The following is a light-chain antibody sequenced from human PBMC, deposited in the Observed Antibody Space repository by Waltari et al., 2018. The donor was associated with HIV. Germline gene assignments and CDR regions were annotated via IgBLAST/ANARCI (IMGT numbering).Light chain of an antibody. CDR3: SSYAGTNNHVV. V-gene: IGLV2-8*01. Sequence: QSALTQPPSASGSPGQSVTIPCTGTSSDVGGYNYVSWYQQHPGKAPKLMIYEVFKRPSGVPDRFSGSKSGNTASLTVSGLQAEDEADYYCSSYAGTNNHVVFGGGTKLTVL. J-gene: IGLJ2*01. CDR1: SSDVGGYNY. CDR2: EVF.